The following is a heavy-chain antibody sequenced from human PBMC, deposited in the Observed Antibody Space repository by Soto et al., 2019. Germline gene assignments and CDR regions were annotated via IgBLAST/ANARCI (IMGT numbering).Heavy chain of an antibody. CDR3: ARAPGYYDFWSGPRRPFDY. Sequence: SETLSLTCAVYGGSFSGYYWSWIRQPPGKGPEWIGEINHSGSTNYNPSLKSRVTISVDTSKNQFSLKLSSVTVADTAVYYCARAPGYYDFWSGPRRPFDYWGQGTLVTVSS. CDR1: GGSFSGYY. J-gene: IGHJ4*02. CDR2: INHSGST. V-gene: IGHV4-34*01. D-gene: IGHD3-3*01.